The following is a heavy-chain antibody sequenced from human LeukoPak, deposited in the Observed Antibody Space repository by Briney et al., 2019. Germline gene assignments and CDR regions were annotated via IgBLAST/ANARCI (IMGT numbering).Heavy chain of an antibody. Sequence: AGGSLRLSCAASGFTFSTYWMSWVRQAPGKGLEWVTVIYLDGRADYADSVKGRFTISSDNSKNTVYLQMNSLKDEDTAVYYCARDAETSLANWGQGTLVTVSP. CDR1: GFTFSTYW. D-gene: IGHD5-24*01. CDR3: ARDAETSLAN. V-gene: IGHV3-66*01. J-gene: IGHJ4*02. CDR2: IYLDGRA.